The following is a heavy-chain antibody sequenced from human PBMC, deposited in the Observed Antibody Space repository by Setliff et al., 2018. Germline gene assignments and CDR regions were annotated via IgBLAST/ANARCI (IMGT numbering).Heavy chain of an antibody. D-gene: IGHD3-3*01. CDR2: NKPGNGNT. CDR3: RFWSGYYKNDY. Sequence: ASVKVSCKASGYTFTTYDLHWVRQAPGQRPEWMGWNKPGNGNTKYSPKFQDRVTISRATSASTGYMELTSLTSEYTAVYYCRFWSGYYKNDYWGQGTLVTVSS. CDR1: GYTFTTYD. V-gene: IGHV1-3*01. J-gene: IGHJ4*01.